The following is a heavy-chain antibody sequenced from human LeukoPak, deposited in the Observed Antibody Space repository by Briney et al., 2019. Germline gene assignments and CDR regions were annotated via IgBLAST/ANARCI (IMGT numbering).Heavy chain of an antibody. Sequence: ASVKVSCKVSGYTFTDYYMHWVQQAPGKGLEWMGLVDPEDGETIYAEKFQGRVTITADKSTSTAYMELSSLRSEDTAVYYCARDLEGYCSSTSCYRDYYYYYMDVWGKGTTVTVSS. CDR3: ARDLEGYCSSTSCYRDYYYYYMDV. CDR2: VDPEDGET. CDR1: GYTFTDYY. V-gene: IGHV1-69-2*01. D-gene: IGHD2-2*01. J-gene: IGHJ6*03.